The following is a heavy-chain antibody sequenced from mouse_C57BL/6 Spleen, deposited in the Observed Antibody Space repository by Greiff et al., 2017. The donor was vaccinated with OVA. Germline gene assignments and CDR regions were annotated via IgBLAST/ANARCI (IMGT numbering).Heavy chain of an antibody. D-gene: IGHD2-4*01. Sequence: VQLQQSVAELVRPGASVKLSCTASGFNIKNTYMHWVKQRPEQGLEWIGRIDPANGNTKYAPKFQGKATITADTSSNTAYLQLSSLTSEDTAIYYCARTYYDYDGRLNYAMDYWGQGTSVTVSS. CDR3: ARTYYDYDGRLNYAMDY. V-gene: IGHV14-3*01. CDR1: GFNIKNTY. CDR2: IDPANGNT. J-gene: IGHJ4*01.